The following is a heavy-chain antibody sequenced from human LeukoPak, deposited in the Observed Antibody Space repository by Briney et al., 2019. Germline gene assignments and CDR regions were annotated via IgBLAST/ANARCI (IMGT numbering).Heavy chain of an antibody. CDR2: ISYDGSNK. CDR3: ARVLSSGWYPLDY. Sequence: VISYDGSNKYYADSVKGRFTISRDNSKNTLYLQMNSLRAEDTAVYYCARVLSSGWYPLDYWGQGTLVTVSS. V-gene: IGHV3-30-3*01. J-gene: IGHJ4*02. D-gene: IGHD6-19*01.